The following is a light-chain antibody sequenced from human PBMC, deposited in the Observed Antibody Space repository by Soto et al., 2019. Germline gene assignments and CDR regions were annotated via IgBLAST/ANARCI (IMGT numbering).Light chain of an antibody. CDR3: LQHNSYPRT. Sequence: DIQMTQSPSTLSGSVGDRVTITCRASQTISSWLAWYQQKPGKAPKLLIYKASTLKSGVPSRFSGSGSGTEFTLTISSLQPEDFATYYCLQHNSYPRTFGQGTKV. J-gene: IGKJ1*01. CDR2: KAS. V-gene: IGKV1-5*03. CDR1: QTISSW.